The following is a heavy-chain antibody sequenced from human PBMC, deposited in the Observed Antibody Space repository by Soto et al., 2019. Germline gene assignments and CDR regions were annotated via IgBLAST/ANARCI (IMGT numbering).Heavy chain of an antibody. V-gene: IGHV4-4*02. CDR3: ARDQDYYDSSGMGAFDI. D-gene: IGHD3-22*01. Sequence: LSLTCAVSGGSISSSNWWSWVRQPPGKGLEWIGEIYHSGSTNYNPSLKSRVTISVDKSKNQFSLKLSSVTAADTAVYYCARDQDYYDSSGMGAFDIWGQGTMVTVSS. CDR1: GGSISSSNW. CDR2: IYHSGST. J-gene: IGHJ3*02.